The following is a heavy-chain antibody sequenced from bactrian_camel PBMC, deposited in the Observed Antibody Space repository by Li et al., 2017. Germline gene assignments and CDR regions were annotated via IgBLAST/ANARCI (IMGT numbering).Heavy chain of an antibody. CDR1: TYTCATFRRSC. CDR3: AAGRTYDGECQIDGVYNN. J-gene: IGHJ4*01. CDR2: IYAGTGRT. V-gene: IGHV3S1*01. D-gene: IGHD5*01. Sequence: VQLVESGGGSVQAGGSLRLSCVGSTYTCATFRRSCMGWFRRAPGKEREGVSRIYAGTGRTFYADSVKDRFTISRDNAKNTLYLRMNSLQPEDTAMYYCAAGRTYDGECQIDGVYNNWGQGTQVTVS.